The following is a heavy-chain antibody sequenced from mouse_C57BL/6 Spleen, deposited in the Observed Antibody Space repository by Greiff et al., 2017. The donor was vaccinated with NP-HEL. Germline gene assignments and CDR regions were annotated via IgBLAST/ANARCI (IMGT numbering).Heavy chain of an antibody. CDR1: GFTFSSYA. CDR2: ISYGGSYT. J-gene: IGHJ2*01. Sequence: DVKLVESGGGLVKPGGSLKLSCAASGFTFSSYAMSWVRQTPEKRLEWVATISYGGSYTYYPDNVKGRFTISRDNAKNNLYLQMSHLKSEDTAMYYCAREERDYGSSFHFDYWGQGTTLTVSS. V-gene: IGHV5-4*01. CDR3: AREERDYGSSFHFDY. D-gene: IGHD1-1*01.